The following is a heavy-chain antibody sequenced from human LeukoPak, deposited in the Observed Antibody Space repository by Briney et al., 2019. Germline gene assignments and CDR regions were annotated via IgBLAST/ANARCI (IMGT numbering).Heavy chain of an antibody. CDR3: ASLYSYGPFDAFDI. Sequence: PGGSLRLSCAASGFTFSSYWMSWVRQAQGKGLEWVANIKQDGSEKYYVDSVKGRFTISRDNAKNSLYLQMNSLRAEDTAVYYCASLYSYGPFDAFDIWGQGTMVTVSS. V-gene: IGHV3-7*01. CDR2: IKQDGSEK. J-gene: IGHJ3*02. CDR1: GFTFSSYW. D-gene: IGHD5-18*01.